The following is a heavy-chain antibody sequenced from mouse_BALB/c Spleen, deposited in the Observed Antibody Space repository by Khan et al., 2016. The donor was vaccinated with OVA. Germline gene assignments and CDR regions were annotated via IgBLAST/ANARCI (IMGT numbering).Heavy chain of an antibody. CDR2: IWSGGIT. CDR1: GFSLANYG. D-gene: IGHD1-1*02. CDR3: ARNRNGYFDS. Sequence: QVRLQQSGPGLVQPSQSLSITCTVSGFSLANYGVHWVRQSPGKGLEWLGVIWSGGITDYNATFISSLSISKDNSKGQVFFKMNSLQANDTAIYYCARNRNGYFDSWGQGSTLTVSS. J-gene: IGHJ2*01. V-gene: IGHV2-2*02.